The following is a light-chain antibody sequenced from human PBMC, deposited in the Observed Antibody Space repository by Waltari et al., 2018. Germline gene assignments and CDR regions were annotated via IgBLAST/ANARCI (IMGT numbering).Light chain of an antibody. CDR3: QNYDKVPWT. Sequence: DIQMTQSPSSLSASVGDRLTITCRASRDLSKSFAWYQQVAGKVPKLLISDSSTLQSGVPSRFSGSGSGSDFTLTINTLQPEEFATYYCQNYDKVPWTFGPGTRVDVK. CDR1: RDLSKS. J-gene: IGKJ1*01. CDR2: DSS. V-gene: IGKV1-27*01.